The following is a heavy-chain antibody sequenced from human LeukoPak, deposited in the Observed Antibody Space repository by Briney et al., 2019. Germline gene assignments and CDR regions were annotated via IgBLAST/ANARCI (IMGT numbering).Heavy chain of an antibody. V-gene: IGHV3-21*01. D-gene: IGHD1-26*01. J-gene: IGHJ4*02. CDR3: ARDGGGMVGALYYFDS. CDR2: ISSSSSFI. CDR1: GFTFSSYS. Sequence: NPGGSLRLSCVASGFTFSSYSMNLVRQAPATGLALVSSISSSSSFIYYADSVKGRFTISRDNAKNSLYLQINSLRAEDTAVYYCARDGGGMVGALYYFDSWGQGTLVTVSS.